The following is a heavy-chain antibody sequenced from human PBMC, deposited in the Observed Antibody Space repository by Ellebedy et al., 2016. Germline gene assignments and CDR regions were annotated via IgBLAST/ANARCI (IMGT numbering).Heavy chain of an antibody. D-gene: IGHD3-10*01. CDR1: GFSLNNARMG. CDR3: AWIMVRGPGDV. J-gene: IGHJ6*04. V-gene: IGHV2-26*04. Sequence: SGPTLVXPTEPLTLTCTVSGFSLNNARMGVSWIRQPPGKALEWLAHIFSNEEKSYSTSLKSRLTISEDTSKSQVVLTMTNMDPVDTATYYCAWIMVRGPGDVWGKGTTVTVSS. CDR2: IFSNEEK.